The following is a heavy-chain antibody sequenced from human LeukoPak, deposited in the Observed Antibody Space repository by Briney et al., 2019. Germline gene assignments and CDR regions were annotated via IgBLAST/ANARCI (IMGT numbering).Heavy chain of an antibody. CDR1: GFTFSSYE. CDR3: ARYTYELNAFDI. J-gene: IGHJ3*02. V-gene: IGHV3-48*03. D-gene: IGHD5-18*01. CDR2: ISSSGGTI. Sequence: EGSLRLSCAASGFTFSSYEMNWVRQAPGKGLEWVSYISSSGGTISHADSVKGRFTISRDNAKNSLYLQMNSLRAEDTAVYYCARYTYELNAFDIWGQGTMVTVSS.